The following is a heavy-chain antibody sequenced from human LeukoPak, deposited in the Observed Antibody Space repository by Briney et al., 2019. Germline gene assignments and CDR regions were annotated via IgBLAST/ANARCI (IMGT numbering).Heavy chain of an antibody. CDR3: ARLVSRFRELLYGYFDY. CDR2: VYPGDSDS. J-gene: IGHJ4*02. CDR1: GYTFNNYW. D-gene: IGHD3-10*01. V-gene: IGHV5-51*01. Sequence: RGESLKISCKGSGYTFNNYWIGWVRQMPGKGLEWMGIVYPGDSDSRYSPSFQGQVTISADKSISTAYLQWRSLKASDTAMYYCARLVSRFRELLYGYFDYWGQGTLVTVSS.